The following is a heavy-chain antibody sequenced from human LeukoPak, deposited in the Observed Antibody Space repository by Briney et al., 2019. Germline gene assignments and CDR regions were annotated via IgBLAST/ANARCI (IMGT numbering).Heavy chain of an antibody. CDR2: IYYSGST. Sequence: SETLSLTCTVSGGSISSHYWSWIRQPPGKGLEWIGYIYYSGSTNYNPSLKSRVTISVDTSKNQFSLKLSSVTAADTAVYYCARQRASRGGSVIYYYYGMDVWGQGTTVTVSS. J-gene: IGHJ6*02. V-gene: IGHV4-59*08. CDR3: ARQRASRGGSVIYYYYGMDV. D-gene: IGHD2/OR15-2a*01. CDR1: GGSISSHY.